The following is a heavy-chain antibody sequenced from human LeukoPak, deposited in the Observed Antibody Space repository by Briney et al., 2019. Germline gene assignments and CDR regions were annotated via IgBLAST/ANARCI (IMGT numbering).Heavy chain of an antibody. D-gene: IGHD6-19*01. CDR3: ARDSGWYPGYFDY. Sequence: SETLSLTCTVSGGSISSYYWSWIRQPPGKGLEWVGYIYYTGSTNYNPSLKSRVTISVDTSKNQFSLKLSSVTAADTAVYYCARDSGWYPGYFDYWGQGTLVTVSS. V-gene: IGHV4-59*01. J-gene: IGHJ4*02. CDR2: IYYTGST. CDR1: GGSISSYY.